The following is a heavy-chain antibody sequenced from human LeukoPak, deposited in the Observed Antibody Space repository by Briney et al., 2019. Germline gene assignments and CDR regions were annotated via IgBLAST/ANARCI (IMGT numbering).Heavy chain of an antibody. CDR2: IYYSGST. D-gene: IGHD3-10*01. CDR3: ARWKVRGVIIKRDYGMDV. J-gene: IGHJ6*02. Sequence: PSETLSLTCTVSGGSISSYYWSWIRQPPGKGLEWIGYIYYSGSTNYNPSLKSRVTISVDTSKNQFSLKLSSVTAADTAVYYCARWKVRGVIIKRDYGMDVWGQGTTVTVSS. V-gene: IGHV4-59*08. CDR1: GGSISSYY.